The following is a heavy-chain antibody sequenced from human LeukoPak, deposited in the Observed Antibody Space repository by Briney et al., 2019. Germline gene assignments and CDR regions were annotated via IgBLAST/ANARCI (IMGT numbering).Heavy chain of an antibody. D-gene: IGHD6-13*01. CDR2: INTNTGNP. V-gene: IGHV7-4-1*02. Sequence: ASVKVSCKASGYIFTSYAMNWVRQAPGQGLEWMGWINTNTGNPTYAQGFTGRFVFSLDTSVSTAYLQISSLKAEDTAVYYCASLAPIAAAGEEYFQHWGQGTLVTVSS. CDR1: GYIFTSYA. J-gene: IGHJ1*01. CDR3: ASLAPIAAAGEEYFQH.